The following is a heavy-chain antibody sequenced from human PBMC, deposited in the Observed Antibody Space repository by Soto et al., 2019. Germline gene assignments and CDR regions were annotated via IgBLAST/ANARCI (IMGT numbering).Heavy chain of an antibody. CDR2: IIPIFGTA. J-gene: IGHJ5*02. CDR3: ATPVMVVAATTGPFDP. V-gene: IGHV1-69*13. D-gene: IGHD2-15*01. Sequence: GASVKVSCKASGGTFSSYAISWVRQAPGQGLEWMGGIIPIFGTANYAQKFQGRVTITADESTSTAYMELSSLRSEDTAVYYCATPVMVVAATTGPFDPWGQGTLVTVSS. CDR1: GGTFSSYA.